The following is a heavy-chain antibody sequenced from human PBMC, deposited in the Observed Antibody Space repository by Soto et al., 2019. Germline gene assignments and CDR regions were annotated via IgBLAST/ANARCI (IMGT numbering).Heavy chain of an antibody. J-gene: IGHJ4*02. CDR3: ARTSGITFGGVAFDY. Sequence: SVKVSCKASGGTFSSYAISWVRQAPGQGLEWMGGIIPIFGTANYAQKFQGRVTITADESTSTAYMELSSLRSEDTAVYYCARTSGITFGGVAFDYWGQGTLVTVSS. CDR2: IIPIFGTA. D-gene: IGHD3-16*01. CDR1: GGTFSSYA. V-gene: IGHV1-69*13.